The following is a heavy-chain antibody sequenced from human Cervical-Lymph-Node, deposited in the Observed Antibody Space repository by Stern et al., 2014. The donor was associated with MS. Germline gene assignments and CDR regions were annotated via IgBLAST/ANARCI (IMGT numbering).Heavy chain of an antibody. CDR2: IYSDGST. J-gene: IGHJ5*01. CDR1: GGSMSSKY. V-gene: IGHV4-59*01. D-gene: IGHD1-26*01. Sequence: QLQLQESGPGLVKPSETVSLTCTVSGGSMSSKYWNWIRQPPGKGLEWIGYIYSDGSTNYNPSLKSRVIISLDTSTNQFSLSMTSVTAADTAVYYCARGTGRGTRQNWFDSWGQGTLVTVSS. CDR3: ARGTGRGTRQNWFDS.